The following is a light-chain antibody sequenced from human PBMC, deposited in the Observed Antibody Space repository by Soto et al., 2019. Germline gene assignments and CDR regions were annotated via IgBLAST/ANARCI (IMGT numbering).Light chain of an antibody. J-gene: IGKJ5*01. V-gene: IGKV3-11*01. CDR3: QQRSAGVT. CDR2: DAS. CDR1: RSVSSY. Sequence: DIVLTQSPATLSLSPGESATLSCRATRSVSSYLAWYQQKPVQAPRLLIYDASSRPTDIPARLSGSGSGTDFTLTISSLEPEDFAVYYCQQRSAGVTFGQGTRLEIK.